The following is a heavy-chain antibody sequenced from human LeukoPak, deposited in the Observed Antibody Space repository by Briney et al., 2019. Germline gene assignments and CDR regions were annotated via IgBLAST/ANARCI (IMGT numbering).Heavy chain of an antibody. CDR2: IYHSGGT. Sequence: SETLSLTCTVSGYSISSGYYWGWIRQPPGKGLEWIGSIYHSGGTYYNPSLKSRVTISVDTSKNQFSLKLSSVTAADTAVYYCAREYVVVPAAMLSGWFDPWGQGTLVTVSS. J-gene: IGHJ5*02. CDR1: GYSISSGYY. CDR3: AREYVVVPAAMLSGWFDP. V-gene: IGHV4-38-2*02. D-gene: IGHD2-2*01.